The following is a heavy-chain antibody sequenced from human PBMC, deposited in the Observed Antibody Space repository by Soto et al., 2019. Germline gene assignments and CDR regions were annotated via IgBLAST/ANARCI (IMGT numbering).Heavy chain of an antibody. CDR1: GGTFSSYT. CDR2: IIPILGIA. CDR3: AREDIVVVPAAMKAVYYYYMDV. J-gene: IGHJ6*03. Sequence: QVQLVHSGAEVKKPGSSVKVSCKASGGTFSSYTISWVRQAPGQGLEWMGRIIPILGIANYAQKFQGRVTITADKSTSTAYMELSSLRSEDTAVYYCAREDIVVVPAAMKAVYYYYMDVWGKGTTVTVSS. V-gene: IGHV1-69*04. D-gene: IGHD2-2*01.